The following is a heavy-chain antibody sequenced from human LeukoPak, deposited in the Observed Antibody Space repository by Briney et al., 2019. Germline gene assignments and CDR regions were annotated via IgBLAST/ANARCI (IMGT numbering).Heavy chain of an antibody. V-gene: IGHV3-30*02. CDR2: IGYDGSNK. CDR1: GFTFSSYG. Sequence: PGGSLRLSCAASGFTFSSYGMHWFRQAQGKGLEWVAFIGYDGSNKYYADSVKGRFTISRDNSKNTLYLQMNSLRAEDTDVYYCAKSSVGAVAGKVYYYYGMDVWGQGTTVTVSS. J-gene: IGHJ6*02. D-gene: IGHD6-19*01. CDR3: AKSSVGAVAGKVYYYYGMDV.